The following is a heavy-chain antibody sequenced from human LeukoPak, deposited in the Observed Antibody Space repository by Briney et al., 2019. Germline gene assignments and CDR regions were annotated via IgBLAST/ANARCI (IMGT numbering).Heavy chain of an antibody. Sequence: SVKVSCKASGGTFSSYAISWVRQAPGQGLEWMGRIIPIFGTANYAQKFQGRVTITTDESTSTAYMELSSLRSEDTAVYYCARDRGNYYDSSGYYYFDFWGQGTLVTVSS. CDR2: IIPIFGTA. V-gene: IGHV1-69*05. CDR1: GGTFSSYA. D-gene: IGHD3-22*01. J-gene: IGHJ4*02. CDR3: ARDRGNYYDSSGYYYFDF.